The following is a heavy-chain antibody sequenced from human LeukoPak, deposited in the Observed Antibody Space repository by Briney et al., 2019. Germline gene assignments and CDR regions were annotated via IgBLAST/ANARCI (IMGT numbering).Heavy chain of an antibody. CDR1: GGSISSYY. CDR2: VYYSLSA. CDR3: ARDGFSGLDAFDI. V-gene: IGHV4-59*01. D-gene: IGHD3-22*01. Sequence: PSETLSLTCTVSGGSISSYYRSWIRQPPGKGLEWIGYVYYSLSANYIPSLKRRVSISVDTSKDQLSLKLSSGTSADSAVYYCARDGFSGLDAFDIWGQGTMVTVSS. J-gene: IGHJ3*02.